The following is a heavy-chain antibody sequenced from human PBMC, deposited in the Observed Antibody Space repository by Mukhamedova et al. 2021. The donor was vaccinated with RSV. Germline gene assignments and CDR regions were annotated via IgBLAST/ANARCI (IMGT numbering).Heavy chain of an antibody. Sequence: EWVGNIYPGGSDIRYSPSFQGQVTISADKSISTAYLQWSSLKAPDTAMYYCAREGGYGGYCSSSTCPFAGGFQHWGQGTLVTVSS. V-gene: IGHV5-51*01. CDR3: AREGGYGGYCSSSTCPFAGGFQH. D-gene: IGHD2-2*01. J-gene: IGHJ1*01. CDR2: IYPGGSDI.